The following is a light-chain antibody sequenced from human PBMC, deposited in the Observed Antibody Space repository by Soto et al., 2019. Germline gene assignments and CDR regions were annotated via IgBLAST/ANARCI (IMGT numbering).Light chain of an antibody. V-gene: IGLV2-11*01. Sequence: QSALTQPRSVSGSPGQSVPISCTGTSSDVGGYKYVSWYELHPGKAPKLMIYDVSKRPSGVPDRFSSSKSGNTASLTISGLQAEDEADYYCCSYAGSYTYVFGTGPKVTVL. CDR3: CSYAGSYTYV. J-gene: IGLJ1*01. CDR1: SSDVGGYKY. CDR2: DVS.